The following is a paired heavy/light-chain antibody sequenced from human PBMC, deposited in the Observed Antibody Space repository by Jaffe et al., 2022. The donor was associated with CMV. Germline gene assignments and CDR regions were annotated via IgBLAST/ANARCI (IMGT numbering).Heavy chain of an antibody. V-gene: IGHV4-34*01. CDR1: GGSFSGYY. J-gene: IGHJ6*03. CDR2: INHSGST. CDR3: ARDNFVVVPAATQLVYYYMDV. Sequence: QVQLQQWGAGLLKPSETLSLTCAVYGGSFSGYYWSWIRQPPGKGLEWIGEINHSGSTNYNPSLKSRVTISVDTSKNQFSLKLSSVTAADTAVYYCARDNFVVVPAATQLVYYYMDVWGKGTTVTVSS. D-gene: IGHD2-2*01.
Light chain of an antibody. CDR3: QQSYSTPCT. Sequence: DIQMTQSPSSLSASVGDRVTITCRASQSISSYLNWYQQKPGKAPKLLIYAASSLQSGVPSRFSGSGSGTDFTLTISSLQPEDFATYYCQQSYSTPCTFGQGTKLEIK. V-gene: IGKV1-39*01. J-gene: IGKJ2*02. CDR2: AAS. CDR1: QSISSY.